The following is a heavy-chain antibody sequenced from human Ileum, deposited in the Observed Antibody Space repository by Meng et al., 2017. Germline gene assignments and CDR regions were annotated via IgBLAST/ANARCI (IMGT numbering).Heavy chain of an antibody. J-gene: IGHJ4*02. V-gene: IGHV4-4*02. Sequence: QVHLQPSGHGLVAPSGTLSLTCAVLGRSIIRNEWWSWVRQPQGKVLEWIAEMNLGGSPNYNPSLKSRVTMSVDKSNDHLSLQLTSVTAADTAVYYCAHIFDSWGQGTLVTVSS. CDR3: AHIFDS. CDR1: GRSIIRNEW. CDR2: MNLGGSP.